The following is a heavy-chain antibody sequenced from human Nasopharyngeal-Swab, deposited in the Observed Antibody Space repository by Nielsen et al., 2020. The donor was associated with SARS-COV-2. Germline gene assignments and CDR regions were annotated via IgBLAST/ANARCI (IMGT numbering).Heavy chain of an antibody. Sequence: GGSLRLSCAASGFTLSSYSMTWVRQAPGKGLEWVSYITTSSSTIYYADPVKGRFTISRDNAKNFLYLQMNSLRDEDTAVYYCARGVEMSTILGYWGQGTLVTVSS. V-gene: IGHV3-48*02. CDR2: ITTSSSTI. J-gene: IGHJ4*02. D-gene: IGHD5-24*01. CDR1: GFTLSSYS. CDR3: ARGVEMSTILGY.